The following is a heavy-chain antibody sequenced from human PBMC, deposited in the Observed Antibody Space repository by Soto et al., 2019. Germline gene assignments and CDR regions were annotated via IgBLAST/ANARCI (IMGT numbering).Heavy chain of an antibody. CDR2: ISYDGSNK. CDR3: ASGSGSYYVYYYYYGMDV. V-gene: IGHV3-30-3*01. J-gene: IGHJ6*02. Sequence: GGSLRLSCAASGFTFSSYAMHWVRQAPGKGLEWVAVISYDGSNKYYADSVKGRFTISRDNAKNSLYLQMNSLRAEDTAVYYCASGSGSYYVYYYYYGMDVWGQGTTVTVSS. CDR1: GFTFSSYA. D-gene: IGHD3-10*01.